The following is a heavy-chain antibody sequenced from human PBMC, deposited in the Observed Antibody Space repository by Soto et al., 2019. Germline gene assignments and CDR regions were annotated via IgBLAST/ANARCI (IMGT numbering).Heavy chain of an antibody. CDR3: ARDADILTGSDAFGI. Sequence: QVQLVESGGGLVKPGGSLRLSCAASGFTFSDYYMSWIRQAPGKGLEWVSYISSSRSYTNYADSVKGRFTISRDNAKNSLYLQMNSLRAEDTAVYYCARDADILTGSDAFGIWGQGTMVTVSS. CDR1: GFTFSDYY. CDR2: ISSSRSYT. J-gene: IGHJ3*02. V-gene: IGHV3-11*05. D-gene: IGHD3-9*01.